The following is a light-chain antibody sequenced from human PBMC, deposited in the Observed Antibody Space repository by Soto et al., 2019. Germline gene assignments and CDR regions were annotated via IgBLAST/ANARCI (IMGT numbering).Light chain of an antibody. CDR1: SSDVGGYNY. Sequence: QSALAQPRSVSGSPGQSVTISCTGTSSDVGGYNYVSWYQQHPGKAPKLMIYDVSKRPSGVPDRFSGSKSGNTASLTISGLQAEDEADYYCCSYAGSQTYVFGTGTKVTV. J-gene: IGLJ1*01. CDR2: DVS. V-gene: IGLV2-11*01. CDR3: CSYAGSQTYV.